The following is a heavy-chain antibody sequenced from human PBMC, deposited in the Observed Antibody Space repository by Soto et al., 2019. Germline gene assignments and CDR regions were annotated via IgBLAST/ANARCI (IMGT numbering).Heavy chain of an antibody. CDR3: ARGSRYNWNQRPPDS. V-gene: IGHV3-30-3*01. CDR2: ISYDGSNK. J-gene: IGHJ4*03. CDR1: GFPFKTYT. Sequence: PGGSMRLSCAGSGFPFKTYTIHWGRQPPGKGLEWVAVISYDGSNKYYAVSVKGRFTVSRDNSKSTLFLQMNSLTPEDTAVYYCARGSRYNWNQRPPDSWGQGTLVTVSS. D-gene: IGHD1-1*01.